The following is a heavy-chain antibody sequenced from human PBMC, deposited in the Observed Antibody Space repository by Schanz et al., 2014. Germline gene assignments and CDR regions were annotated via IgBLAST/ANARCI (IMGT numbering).Heavy chain of an antibody. CDR3: AKELYSASHYGWFDP. CDR1: GFTFRNYA. V-gene: IGHV3-23*01. Sequence: VQLLESGGGLVQPGGSLKLSCSASGFTFRNYALSWVRQAPGKGLAWVSAISGSGGSTYYADSVKGRFTISRDNSNHTLYLQMNSLRADDTAVYYCAKELYSASHYGWFDPWGQGTLVTVSS. J-gene: IGHJ5*02. D-gene: IGHD1-26*01. CDR2: ISGSGGST.